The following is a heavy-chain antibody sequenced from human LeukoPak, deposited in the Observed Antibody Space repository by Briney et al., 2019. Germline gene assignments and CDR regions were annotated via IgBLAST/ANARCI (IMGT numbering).Heavy chain of an antibody. CDR2: ISSSSSYI. Sequence: GSLRLSCAASGFTFSSYSMNWVRQAPGKGLEWVSSISSSSSYIYYADSVKGRFTISRDNAKNSLYLQMNSLRAEDTAVYYCARDLYDILTGLSPLDVWGKGTTVTVSS. CDR3: ARDLYDILTGLSPLDV. J-gene: IGHJ6*04. CDR1: GFTFSSYS. D-gene: IGHD3-9*01. V-gene: IGHV3-21*01.